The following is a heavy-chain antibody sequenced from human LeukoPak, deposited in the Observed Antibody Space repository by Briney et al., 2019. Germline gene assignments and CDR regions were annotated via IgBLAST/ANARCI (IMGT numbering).Heavy chain of an antibody. Sequence: AGSLTLASAASGFSFISYEMNWVRQAPGKGLEWVSCISTSGNTIYYADSVKGRFTVSRDNARNSLFLQLNSLRAEDTAVYYCARYGPGYSFDAWGQGPLVAVSS. CDR1: GFSFISYE. D-gene: IGHD5-18*01. CDR2: ISTSGNTI. CDR3: ARYGPGYSFDA. V-gene: IGHV3-48*03. J-gene: IGHJ4*02.